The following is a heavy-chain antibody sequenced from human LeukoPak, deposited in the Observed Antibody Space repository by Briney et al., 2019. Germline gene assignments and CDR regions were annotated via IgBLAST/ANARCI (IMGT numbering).Heavy chain of an antibody. CDR1: GSTFSSYE. V-gene: IGHV4-38-2*01. D-gene: IGHD1-1*01. CDR2: IYHSGST. J-gene: IGHJ4*02. Sequence: GSLRLSCAASGSTFSSYEMNWIRQPPGKGLEWIGSIYHSGSTHYNSSLKSRVTISVDTSKNQLSLKLSSVTAADTAVYYCARGVGLTQGGTFDYWGQGTLVTVSS. CDR3: ARGVGLTQGGTFDY.